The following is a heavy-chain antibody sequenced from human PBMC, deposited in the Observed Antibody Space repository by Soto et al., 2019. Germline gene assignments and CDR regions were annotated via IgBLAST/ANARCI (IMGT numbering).Heavy chain of an antibody. Sequence: GGSLRLSCAASGFTFSHAWMSWVRQAPGKGLEWVGRIKSESDSGAADTAAPVKGRFTSSRDDSTNTLYLHRKSLKTEDTGVYYCATHLPGVTTAGRDPFYPHGMDVWGQGTTVTVSS. CDR3: ATHLPGVTTAGRDPFYPHGMDV. CDR1: GFTFSHAW. V-gene: IGHV3-15*01. J-gene: IGHJ6*02. CDR2: IKSESDSGAA. D-gene: IGHD6-25*01.